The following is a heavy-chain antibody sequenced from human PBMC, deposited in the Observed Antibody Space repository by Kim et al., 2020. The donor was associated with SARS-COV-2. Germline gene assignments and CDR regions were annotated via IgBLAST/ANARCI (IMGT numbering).Heavy chain of an antibody. V-gene: IGHV3-9*01. D-gene: IGHD5-18*01. CDR2: ISWNSGSI. CDR1: GFTFDDYA. J-gene: IGHJ4*01. CDR3: AKDIGGYSYGWGYFDY. Sequence: GGSLRLSCAASGFTFDDYAMHWVRQAPGKGLEWVSGISWNSGSIGYADSVKGRFTISRDNAKNSLYLQMNSLRDGDTALYYCAKDIGGYSYGWGYFDYWG.